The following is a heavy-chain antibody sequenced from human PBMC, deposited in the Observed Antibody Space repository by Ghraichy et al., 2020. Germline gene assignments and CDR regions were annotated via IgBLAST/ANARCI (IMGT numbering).Heavy chain of an antibody. J-gene: IGHJ4*02. CDR3: ARGRKSSQQLVPFPFDY. D-gene: IGHD6-13*01. CDR2: INHWGST. CDR1: GGSFTSYY. Sequence: SETLSLTCAVYGGSFTSYYWSWIRQPPGKGLEWIGEINHWGSTTYNPSLKSRVTLSVDRSKDQFSLKLSSVTAADTAVFYCARGRKSSQQLVPFPFDYWGQGTLLTVSS. V-gene: IGHV4-34*01.